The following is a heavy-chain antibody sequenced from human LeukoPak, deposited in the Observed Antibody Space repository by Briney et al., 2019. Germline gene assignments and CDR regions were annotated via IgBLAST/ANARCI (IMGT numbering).Heavy chain of an antibody. Sequence: PSETLSLTCTVSGGFISSYYWSWIRQPPGKGLEWIGYIYYSGSTNYNPSLKSRVTISVDKSKNQFSLKLSSVTAADTAVYYCARSPGYYYDSSGYFGYWGQGTLVTVSS. D-gene: IGHD3-22*01. CDR3: ARSPGYYYDSSGYFGY. J-gene: IGHJ4*02. CDR1: GGFISSYY. V-gene: IGHV4-59*01. CDR2: IYYSGST.